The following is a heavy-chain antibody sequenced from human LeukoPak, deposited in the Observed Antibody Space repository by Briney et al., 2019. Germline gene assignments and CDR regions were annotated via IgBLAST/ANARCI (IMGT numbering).Heavy chain of an antibody. V-gene: IGHV5-51*01. CDR3: PRLGYDSSGSYYFDY. D-gene: IGHD3-22*01. CDR1: GYIFTSYW. Sequence: GESLKISCKGSGYIFTSYWIGWVRQLPGKGLEWMGIIYPGDSDTRYSPSFQGQVTISADKSISTSYLQWSSLKASDTAMYYCPRLGYDSSGSYYFDYWGQGTLVTVSS. CDR2: IYPGDSDT. J-gene: IGHJ4*02.